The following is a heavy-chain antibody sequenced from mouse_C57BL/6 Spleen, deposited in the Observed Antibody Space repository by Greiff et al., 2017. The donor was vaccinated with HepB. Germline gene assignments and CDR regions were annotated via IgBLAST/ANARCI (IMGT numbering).Heavy chain of an antibody. Sequence: VQLQQSGPGLVQPSQRLSITCTVSGFSFTSYGVHWVRQSPGKGLEWLGVIWRGGSTDYNAAFMSRLGITTDNSKSQVFFKMNSLQADDTAIYYCAKSDNGSSSGYFDYWGQGTTLTVSS. J-gene: IGHJ2*01. D-gene: IGHD1-1*01. CDR2: IWRGGST. CDR1: GFSFTSYG. V-gene: IGHV2-5*01. CDR3: AKSDNGSSSGYFDY.